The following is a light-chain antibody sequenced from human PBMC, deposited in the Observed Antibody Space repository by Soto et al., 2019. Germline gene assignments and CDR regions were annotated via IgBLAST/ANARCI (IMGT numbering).Light chain of an antibody. CDR3: CAYVGARTYV. CDR1: ISDVGRFDV. J-gene: IGLJ1*01. CDR2: EGS. V-gene: IGLV2-23*01. Sequence: QSALTPPASVCGSLGQAITISCTGTISDVGRFDVVSWFQQHPGQVPKLIIYEGSRRPSGVSSRFSGSKSGNTASLTISGLQAEDEAHYYCCAYVGARTYVFGTGTSVTVL.